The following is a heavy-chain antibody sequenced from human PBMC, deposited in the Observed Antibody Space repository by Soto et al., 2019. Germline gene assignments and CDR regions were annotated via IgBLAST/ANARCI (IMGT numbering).Heavy chain of an antibody. CDR2: IIPIFGTA. J-gene: IGHJ6*02. Sequence: ASVKVSCKASGGTFSSYAISWVRQAPGQGLEWMGGIIPIFGTANYAQKFQGRVTITADESTSTAYMELSSLRSEDTAVYYCASPTGPDYYYGMDVWGQGTTVTVSS. CDR1: GGTFSSYA. V-gene: IGHV1-69*13. D-gene: IGHD3-9*01. CDR3: ASPTGPDYYYGMDV.